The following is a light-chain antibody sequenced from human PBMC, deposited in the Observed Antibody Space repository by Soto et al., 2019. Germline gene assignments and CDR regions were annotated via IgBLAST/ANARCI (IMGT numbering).Light chain of an antibody. J-gene: IGLJ2*01. V-gene: IGLV2-11*01. CDR3: CSYAGSSLGV. Sequence: QSALTQPRSVSGSPGQSVTISCTGTSSDVGGYNYVSWYQQHPGKAPKLMIYDVSKRPSGVPDRFSGSKSGNTASLTISGLQAEEEADYYCCSYAGSSLGVFGGGTKLTVL. CDR1: SSDVGGYNY. CDR2: DVS.